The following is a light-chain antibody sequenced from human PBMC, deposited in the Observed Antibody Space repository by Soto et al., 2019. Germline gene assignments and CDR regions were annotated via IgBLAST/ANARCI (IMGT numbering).Light chain of an antibody. CDR3: QHYNEWPPWT. CDR2: GAS. CDR1: QSLSSSY. J-gene: IGKJ1*01. V-gene: IGKV3-15*01. Sequence: ENVLTQSPGTLSLSPGERATLSCRSSQSLSSSYLAWYQQKPGQAPRLLIFGASTRATGTPARFSGSGSGTEFTLTISSLQSEDFAVYYCQHYNEWPPWTFGQGTKVDIK.